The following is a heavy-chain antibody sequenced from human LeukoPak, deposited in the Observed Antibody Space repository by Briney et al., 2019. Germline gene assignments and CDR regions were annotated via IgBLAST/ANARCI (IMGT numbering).Heavy chain of an antibody. D-gene: IGHD5-24*01. CDR1: GGPISSYY. CDR2: IYYCGST. Sequence: SETLSLTCTVPGGPISSYYWSWIRQPPGKGLEWIGNIYYCGSTNYNPSLKRRVNISVDTSKNQFSLQLSSVTAADTAVYYCARGPRIEMATIANNWFDPWGQGTLVTVPS. CDR3: ARGPRIEMATIANNWFDP. V-gene: IGHV4-59*12. J-gene: IGHJ5*02.